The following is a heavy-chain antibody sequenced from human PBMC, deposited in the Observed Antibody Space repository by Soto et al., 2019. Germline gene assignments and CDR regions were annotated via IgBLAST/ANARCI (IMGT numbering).Heavy chain of an antibody. CDR3: AKDRSSTSCYAFDY. V-gene: IGHV3-23*01. Sequence: EVQLLESGGGLVQPGGSLRLSCAASGFTFSSYAMSWVRQAPGKGLEWVSAINSRGGSTYYADSVKGRFTISRHSTKKTLYLQMNSLRTEDTAVDYCAKDRSSTSCYAFDYWGQGTLVTVSS. CDR2: INSRGGST. CDR1: GFTFSSYA. D-gene: IGHD2-2*01. J-gene: IGHJ4*02.